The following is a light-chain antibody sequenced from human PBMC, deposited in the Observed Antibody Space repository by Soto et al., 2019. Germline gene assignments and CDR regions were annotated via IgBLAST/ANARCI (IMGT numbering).Light chain of an antibody. J-gene: IGLJ2*01. CDR1: NIETKN. CDR2: DDD. V-gene: IGLV3-21*02. Sequence: SYELTQPPSVSVAPGQTARITCGGNNIETKNVHWYQQKPGQAPVLVVYDDDDRPSGIPERFSGSNSGNTATLTISRVEAGDEADYYCQVWDSSSDHVVFGGGTKLTVL. CDR3: QVWDSSSDHVV.